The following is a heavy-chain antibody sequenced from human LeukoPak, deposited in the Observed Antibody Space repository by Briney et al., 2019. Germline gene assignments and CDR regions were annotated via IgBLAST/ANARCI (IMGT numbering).Heavy chain of an antibody. CDR3: ARVITIFGVAIDY. V-gene: IGHV1-2*02. D-gene: IGHD3-3*01. J-gene: IGHJ4*02. CDR2: INPNSGGT. CDR1: GYTFTGYY. Sequence: GASVKVSCKASGYTFTGYYMHWVRQAPGQGLEWMGWINPNSGGTNYAQKFQGRVTMTRDTSISTAYMELSRLRSDDTAVYYCARVITIFGVAIDYWGQGTLVTVSS.